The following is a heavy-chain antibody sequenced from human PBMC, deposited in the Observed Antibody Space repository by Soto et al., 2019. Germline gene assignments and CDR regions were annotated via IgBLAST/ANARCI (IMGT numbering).Heavy chain of an antibody. CDR2: INPSGGST. Sequence: ASVKGSCKASGYTFTSYYMHWVRQAPGQGLEWMGIINPSGGSTSYAQKFQGRVTMTRDTSTSTVYMELSSLRSEDTAVYYCARSSNVLRYFDCYDYWGQGTLVTVSS. CDR3: ARSSNVLRYFDCYDY. V-gene: IGHV1-46*01. CDR1: GYTFTSYY. J-gene: IGHJ4*02. D-gene: IGHD3-9*01.